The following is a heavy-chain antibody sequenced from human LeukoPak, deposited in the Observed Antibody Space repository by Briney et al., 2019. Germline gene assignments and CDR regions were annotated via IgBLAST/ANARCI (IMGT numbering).Heavy chain of an antibody. CDR3: AKDSEVTTYYLLDY. CDR2: ISGSGGST. Sequence: GGSLRLSCAASGFTFSSYAMSWVRQAPGKGLEWVSAISGSGGSTYYADSVKGRFTISRDNSKNTLYLQMNSLRAEDTAVYYCAKDSEVTTYYLLDYWGQGTLVTVSS. V-gene: IGHV3-23*01. CDR1: GFTFSSYA. J-gene: IGHJ4*02. D-gene: IGHD4-17*01.